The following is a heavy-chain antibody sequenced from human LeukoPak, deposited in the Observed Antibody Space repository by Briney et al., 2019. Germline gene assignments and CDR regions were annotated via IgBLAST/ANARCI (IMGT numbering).Heavy chain of an antibody. Sequence: GGSLRLSCAASGFTFRSYSMHWVRQAPGKGLEWVSYISSTSSTIYYADSVKGRFTISRDNSKNSLYLQMNSLRTEDTALYYCAKDKESVLLWFGETYGMDVWGQGTTVTVSS. V-gene: IGHV3-48*04. CDR3: AKDKESVLLWFGETYGMDV. D-gene: IGHD3-10*01. J-gene: IGHJ6*02. CDR2: ISSTSSTI. CDR1: GFTFRSYS.